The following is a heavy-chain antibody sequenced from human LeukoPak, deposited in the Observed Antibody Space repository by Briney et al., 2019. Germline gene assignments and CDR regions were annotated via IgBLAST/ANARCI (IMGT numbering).Heavy chain of an antibody. J-gene: IGHJ4*02. D-gene: IGHD3-3*01. CDR2: IYPGDSDT. V-gene: IGHV5-51*01. CDR1: GYRFTNYW. CDR3: ARQETISPLDY. Sequence: GESLKISCKASGYRFTNYWIAWVRQMPGNGLEWMGIIYPGDSDTRYSPSFQGQVTISANKSISTAYLHWSRLKASDTAMYYCARQETISPLDYWGQGTLVTVSS.